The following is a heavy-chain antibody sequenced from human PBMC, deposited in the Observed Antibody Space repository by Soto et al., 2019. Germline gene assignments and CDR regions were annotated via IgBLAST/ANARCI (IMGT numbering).Heavy chain of an antibody. CDR1: GFTFSSYA. CDR2: ISYDGSNK. CDR3: ASGGGIAAALAFDY. Sequence: QVQLVESGGGVVQPGRSLRLSCAASGFTFSSYAMHWVRQAPGKGLEWVAVISYDGSNKYYADSVKGRFTISRDNSKNTLYLQMNSLRAEDTAVYYCASGGGIAAALAFDYWGQGTLVTVSS. V-gene: IGHV3-30-3*01. J-gene: IGHJ4*02. D-gene: IGHD6-13*01.